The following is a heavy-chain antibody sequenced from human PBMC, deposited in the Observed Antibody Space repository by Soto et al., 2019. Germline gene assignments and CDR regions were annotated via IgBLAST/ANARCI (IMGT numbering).Heavy chain of an antibody. V-gene: IGHV3-30*18. CDR3: AKDVVVGATAGLGDYYYYYGMDV. CDR2: ISYDGSNK. CDR1: GFTFSSYG. J-gene: IGHJ6*02. Sequence: GGSLRLSCAASGFTFSSYGMHWVRQAPGKGLEWVAVISYDGSNKYYADSVKGRFTVSRDNSKNTLYPQMNSLRAEDTAVYYCAKDVVVGATAGLGDYYYYYGMDVWGQGTTVTVSS. D-gene: IGHD1-26*01.